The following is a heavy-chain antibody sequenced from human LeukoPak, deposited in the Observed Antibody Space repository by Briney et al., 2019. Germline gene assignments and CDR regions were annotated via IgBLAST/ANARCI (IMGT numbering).Heavy chain of an antibody. J-gene: IGHJ6*04. CDR2: ISSSGSTI. Sequence: GGSPRLSCAASGFTFSSYGMHWVRQAPGKGLEWVSYISSSGSTIYYADSVKGRFSISRDNAKNSLYLQMNSLRAEDTAVYYCAELGITMIGGVWGKGTTVTISS. CDR3: AELGITMIGGV. V-gene: IGHV3-48*04. D-gene: IGHD3-10*02. CDR1: GFTFSSYG.